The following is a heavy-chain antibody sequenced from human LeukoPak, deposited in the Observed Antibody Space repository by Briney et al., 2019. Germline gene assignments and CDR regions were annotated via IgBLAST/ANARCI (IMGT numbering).Heavy chain of an antibody. V-gene: IGHV4-39*01. CDR3: ARLRLRSRSAARAAAFDY. CDR1: GGSISSSPYY. Sequence: PSETLSLTCTVSGGSISSSPYYWAWIRQPPGKGLEWIGSIYYSGSTNYNPSLKSRVTISLDTSKNQLSLRLISLTAADTAVYYCARLRLRSRSAARAAAFDYWGQGTLVTVSS. J-gene: IGHJ4*02. D-gene: IGHD3-16*01. CDR2: IYYSGST.